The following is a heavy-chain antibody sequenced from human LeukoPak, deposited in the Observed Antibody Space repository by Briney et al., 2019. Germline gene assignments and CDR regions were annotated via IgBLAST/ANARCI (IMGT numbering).Heavy chain of an antibody. J-gene: IGHJ4*02. CDR2: IFPADSDT. CDR3: ASVYSSTSWDY. D-gene: IGHD6-13*01. CDR1: GYIFSTYW. V-gene: IGHV5-51*01. Sequence: GESLEISCRASGYIFSTYWIGWVRQVPGKGLEWMGVIFPADSDTRYSPSFQGQVTISAAKSISTAYLQWSSLKASDTAMYYCASVYSSTSWDYWGQGTLVTVSS.